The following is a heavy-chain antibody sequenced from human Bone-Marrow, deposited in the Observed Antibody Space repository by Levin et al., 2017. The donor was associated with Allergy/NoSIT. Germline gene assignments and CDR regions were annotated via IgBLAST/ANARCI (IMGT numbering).Heavy chain of an antibody. CDR1: GFTFSKVW. D-gene: IGHD3-3*01. J-gene: IGHJ4*01. Sequence: GGSLRLSCAASGFTFSKVWVNWVRQGPGKGLEWVAHIKSKSDGETKDYAAPVKGRFTVSRDDSKSTLYLHMSSLTIEDTAVYYCTILLRPVDYWGHGTLVTVSS. CDR3: TILLRPVDY. CDR2: IKSKSDGETK. V-gene: IGHV3-15*01.